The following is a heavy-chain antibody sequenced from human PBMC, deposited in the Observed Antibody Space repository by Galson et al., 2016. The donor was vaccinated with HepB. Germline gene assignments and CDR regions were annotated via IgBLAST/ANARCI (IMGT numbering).Heavy chain of an antibody. CDR2: IHPSGGST. Sequence: SVKVSCKASGYTFTNYYMHWVRQAPGQGLEWMGIIHPSGGSTYYAQKFQDRVTMTTDTSTSTAYMELRSLRSDDTAVYYCARRSDCGGDCYPETNYFYGMDVWGQGTTVTVSS. D-gene: IGHD2-21*02. CDR1: GYTFTNYY. V-gene: IGHV1-46*01. CDR3: ARRSDCGGDCYPETNYFYGMDV. J-gene: IGHJ6*02.